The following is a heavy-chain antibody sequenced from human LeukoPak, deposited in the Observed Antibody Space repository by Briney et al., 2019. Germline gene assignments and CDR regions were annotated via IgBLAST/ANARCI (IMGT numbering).Heavy chain of an antibody. V-gene: IGHV3-23*01. CDR1: GFTFSSYA. CDR3: AKRAARPAYYFDF. Sequence: GGSLRLSCTASGFTFSSYAMSWVRQAPGKGLEWVSTVTVSGGGTYYGDSVKGWFTISRDNSKNTLYLQMNSLRAEDTAVYYCAKRAARPAYYFDFWGQGTLVTISS. CDR2: VTVSGGGT. D-gene: IGHD6-6*01. J-gene: IGHJ4*02.